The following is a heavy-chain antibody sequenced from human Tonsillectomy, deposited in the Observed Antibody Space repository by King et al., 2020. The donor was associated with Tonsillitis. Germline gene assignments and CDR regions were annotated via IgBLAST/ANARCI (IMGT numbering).Heavy chain of an antibody. CDR3: ALGYSYYDSPFDY. Sequence: VQLQESGPGLVKPSQTLSLTCTVSGGSISSGDYYWSWIRQPPGKGLEWIGYIFNIGSTYYNPSLKSRVTMSIDTSKNQFSLKLSSVTAADTAMYYCALGYSYYDSPFDYWGQGTLVTVSS. J-gene: IGHJ4*02. V-gene: IGHV4-30-4*01. CDR2: IFNIGST. CDR1: GGSISSGDYY. D-gene: IGHD5-12*01.